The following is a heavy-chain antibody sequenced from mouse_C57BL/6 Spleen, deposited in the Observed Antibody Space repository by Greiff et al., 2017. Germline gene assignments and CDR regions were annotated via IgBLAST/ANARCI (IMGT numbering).Heavy chain of an antibody. CDR1: GYTFTSYW. Sequence: VQLQQPGAELVKPGASVKLSCKASGYTFTSYWMQWVKQRPGQGLEWIGEIDPSDSYTNYNQKFKGKATLTVDTSSSTAYMPLSSLTSEDSAGYYCARERMDYWGQGTSVTVSS. J-gene: IGHJ4*01. V-gene: IGHV1-50*01. CDR2: IDPSDSYT. CDR3: ARERMDY.